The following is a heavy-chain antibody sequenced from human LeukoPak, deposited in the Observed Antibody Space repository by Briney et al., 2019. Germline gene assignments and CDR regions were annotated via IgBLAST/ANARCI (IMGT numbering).Heavy chain of an antibody. Sequence: GGSLRLSCAASGFTFRSYGMHWVRQAPGKGLEWVAVKSYDGTTKYYGDSVKGRVTISRDNSKGTLYLQMDSLRPEDTAVYYCAKDQGLKTVAAAGSDWGQGTLVTVSS. CDR2: KSYDGTTK. D-gene: IGHD6-19*01. V-gene: IGHV3-30*18. CDR1: GFTFRSYG. CDR3: AKDQGLKTVAAAGSD. J-gene: IGHJ4*02.